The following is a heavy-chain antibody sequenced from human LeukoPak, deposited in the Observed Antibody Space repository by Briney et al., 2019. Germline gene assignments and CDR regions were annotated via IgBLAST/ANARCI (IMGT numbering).Heavy chain of an antibody. V-gene: IGHV4-59*01. CDR2: IYYSGST. CDR1: GGSISSYY. Sequence: PSETLSLTCTVSGGSISSYYWSWIRQPPGKGLEWIGYIYYSGSTNYNPSLRSRVTISVDTSKNQFSLKLSSVTAADTAVYYCARVGYDILTGYQYYFDYWGQGTLVTVSS. J-gene: IGHJ4*02. CDR3: ARVGYDILTGYQYYFDY. D-gene: IGHD3-9*01.